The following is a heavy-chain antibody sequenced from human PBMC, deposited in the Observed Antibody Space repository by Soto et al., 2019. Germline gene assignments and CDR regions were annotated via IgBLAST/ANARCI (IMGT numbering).Heavy chain of an antibody. V-gene: IGHV3-7*01. CDR3: ARVVDIVVVPAAMSYMDV. Sequence: GGSLRLSCAASGFTFSSYWMSWVRQAPGKGLEWVANIKQDGSEKYYVDSVKGRFTISRDNAKNSLYLQMNSLRAEDTAVYYCARVVDIVVVPAAMSYMDVWGKGTTVTVSS. CDR1: GFTFSSYW. D-gene: IGHD2-2*03. CDR2: IKQDGSEK. J-gene: IGHJ6*03.